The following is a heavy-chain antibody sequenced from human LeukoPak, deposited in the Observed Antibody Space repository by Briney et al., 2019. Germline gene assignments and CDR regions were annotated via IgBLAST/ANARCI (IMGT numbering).Heavy chain of an antibody. J-gene: IGHJ3*02. CDR1: GGSICSYY. CDR3: ARDAARYYYDSSGYGDAFDI. V-gene: IGHV4-59*01. D-gene: IGHD3-22*01. CDR2: IYYSGST. Sequence: NPSETLSLTCTVSGGSICSYYWSWIREPPGKGLEWIGYIYYSGSTNYNPSLKSRVTISVDTSKNQFSLKLSSVTAADTAVYYCARDAARYYYDSSGYGDAFDIWGQGTMVTVSS.